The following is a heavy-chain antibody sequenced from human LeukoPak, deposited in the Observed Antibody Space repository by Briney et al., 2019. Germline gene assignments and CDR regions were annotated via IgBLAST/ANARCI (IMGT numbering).Heavy chain of an antibody. CDR1: GYSISSGYY. Sequence: PSETLSLTCTVSGYSISSGYYWGWIRQPPGKGLEWIGSIYHSGSTYYNPSLKSRVTISVDTSKNQFSLKLSSVTAADTAVYYCARGRNTTPRYYFDYWGQGTLVTVSS. D-gene: IGHD4-17*01. CDR2: IYHSGST. CDR3: ARGRNTTPRYYFDY. J-gene: IGHJ4*02. V-gene: IGHV4-38-2*02.